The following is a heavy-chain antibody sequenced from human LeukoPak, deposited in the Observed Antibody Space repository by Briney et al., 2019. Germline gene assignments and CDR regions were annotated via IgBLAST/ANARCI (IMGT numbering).Heavy chain of an antibody. CDR3: ARGGNRFGGFYFDY. CDR2: IHHSGRS. CDR1: ADSLSSGGQY. V-gene: IGHV4-31*03. D-gene: IGHD3-10*01. J-gene: IGHJ4*02. Sequence: SETLSLTCSFSADSLSSGGQYWAWMRQFPGKGLESIGFIHHSGRSRHNPSLKDRVAISVDTSRKQFALKLSSVTAADTAMYYCARGGNRFGGFYFDYWGQGIQVIVSS.